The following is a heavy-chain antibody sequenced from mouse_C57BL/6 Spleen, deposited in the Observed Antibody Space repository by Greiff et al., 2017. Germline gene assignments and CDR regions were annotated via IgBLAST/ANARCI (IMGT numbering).Heavy chain of an antibody. CDR1: GFSLTSYG. J-gene: IGHJ1*03. CDR2: IWSDGST. Sequence: VQLQESGPGLVAPSQSLSITCTVSGFSLTSYGVHWVRQPPGKGLEWLVVIWSDGSTTYNSALKSRLSISKDNSKSQVFLKMNSLQADDTAMYYCARQGGYGSSLWYFDVWGTGTTVTVSS. V-gene: IGHV2-6-1*01. D-gene: IGHD1-1*01. CDR3: ARQGGYGSSLWYFDV.